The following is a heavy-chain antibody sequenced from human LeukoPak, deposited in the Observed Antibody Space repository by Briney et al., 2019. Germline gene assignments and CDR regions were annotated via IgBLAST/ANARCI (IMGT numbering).Heavy chain of an antibody. V-gene: IGHV3-30*02. CDR1: GFTFSSYA. CDR3: AKDHLFPYYFDY. D-gene: IGHD2-21*01. CDR2: IRYDGSNK. Sequence: PGGSLRLSCAASGFTFSSYAMHWVRQAPGKGLEWVAFIRYDGSNKYYADSVKGRFTISRDNSKNTLYLQMNSLRAEDTAVYYCAKDHLFPYYFDYWGQGTLVTVSS. J-gene: IGHJ4*02.